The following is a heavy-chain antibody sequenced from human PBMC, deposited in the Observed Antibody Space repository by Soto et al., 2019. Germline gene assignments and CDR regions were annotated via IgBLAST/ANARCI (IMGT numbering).Heavy chain of an antibody. J-gene: IGHJ6*02. CDR1: GFTVSSNY. V-gene: IGHV3-53*01. CDR2: IYSGGST. Sequence: GSLRLSCAASGFTVSSNYMSWVRQAPGKGPEWVSVIYSGGSTYYADSVRGRFTISRDNSKNTLYLQMKSLRAEDTAVYYCARDPPATRHGMDVWGQGTTVTVSS. CDR3: ARDPPATRHGMDV.